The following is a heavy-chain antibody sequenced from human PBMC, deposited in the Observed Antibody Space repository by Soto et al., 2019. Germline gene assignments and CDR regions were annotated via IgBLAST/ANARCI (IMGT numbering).Heavy chain of an antibody. CDR3: ARATGSPVREGWFDP. D-gene: IGHD1-1*01. V-gene: IGHV4-4*02. CDR2: INHSGST. J-gene: IGHJ5*02. CDR1: GGSISSNNW. Sequence: SETLSLTCAVSGGSISSNNWWSWVRQPPGKGLEWIGEINHSGSTNYHPSLKSRLLISVDKSKNQFSLKLRSVTAADTAVYYCARATGSPVREGWFDPWGQGTLVTVSS.